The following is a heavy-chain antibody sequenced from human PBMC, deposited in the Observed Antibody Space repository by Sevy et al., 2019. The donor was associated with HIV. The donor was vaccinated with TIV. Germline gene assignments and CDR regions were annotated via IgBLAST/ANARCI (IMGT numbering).Heavy chain of an antibody. CDR3: ARETMVRGVIIGVYYYYGMDV. CDR1: GFTFSSYW. J-gene: IGHJ6*02. V-gene: IGHV3-7*01. CDR2: IKQDGSEK. Sequence: GGSLRLSCAASGFTFSSYWMSWVRQAPGKGLEWVAIIKQDGSEKYYVDSVKGRFTISRDNAKNSLYLQMNCLRAEDTAVYYCARETMVRGVIIGVYYYYGMDVWGQGTTVTVSS. D-gene: IGHD3-10*01.